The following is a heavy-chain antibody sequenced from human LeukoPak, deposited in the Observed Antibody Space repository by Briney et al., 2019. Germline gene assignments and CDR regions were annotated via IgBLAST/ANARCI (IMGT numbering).Heavy chain of an antibody. CDR3: ARLHYGGNSVSGYYFDY. CDR2: IYYSGST. J-gene: IGHJ4*02. CDR1: GGSISSSSYH. V-gene: IGHV4-39*07. Sequence: SETLSLTCTVSGGSISSSSYHWGWIRQPPGKGLEWIGSIYYSGSTYYNPSLKSRVTISVDTSKNQFSLKLSSVTAADTAVYYCARLHYGGNSVSGYYFDYWGQGTLVTVSS. D-gene: IGHD4-23*01.